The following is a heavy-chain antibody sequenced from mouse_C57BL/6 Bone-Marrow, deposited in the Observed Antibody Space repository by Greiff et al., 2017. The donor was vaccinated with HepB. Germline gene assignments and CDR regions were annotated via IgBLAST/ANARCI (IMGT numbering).Heavy chain of an antibody. J-gene: IGHJ2*01. V-gene: IGHV5-4*01. D-gene: IGHD3-3*01. Sequence: EVQVVESGGGLVKPGGSLKLSCAASGFTFSSYAMSWVRQTPEKRLEWVATISDGGSYTYYPDNVTGRFTISRDNAKNNLYLQMSHLKSEDTAMYYCARDRETGFDYWGQGTTLTVSS. CDR2: ISDGGSYT. CDR3: ARDRETGFDY. CDR1: GFTFSSYA.